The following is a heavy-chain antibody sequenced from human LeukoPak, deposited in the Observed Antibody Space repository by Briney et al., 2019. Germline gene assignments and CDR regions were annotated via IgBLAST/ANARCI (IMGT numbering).Heavy chain of an antibody. CDR3: ARELRTGTSYNWFDP. J-gene: IGHJ5*02. CDR1: GGSISSYY. CDR2: IYTSGST. Sequence: SETLSLTCTVSGGSISSYYWSWIRQPAGKGLEWIGRIYTSGSTNYNPSLKSRVTMSVDTSKNRFSLKLSSVTAADTAVYYCARELRTGTSYNWFDPWGQGTLVTVSS. D-gene: IGHD1-1*01. V-gene: IGHV4-4*07.